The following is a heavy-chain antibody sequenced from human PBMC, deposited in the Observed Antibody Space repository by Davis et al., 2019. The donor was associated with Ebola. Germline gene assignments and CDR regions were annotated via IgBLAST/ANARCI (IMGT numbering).Heavy chain of an antibody. CDR1: GGSFSGYY. CDR3: ARGGQIQLWPGYYYGMDV. V-gene: IGHV4-59*01. CDR2: IYYSGST. D-gene: IGHD5-18*01. Sequence: MPSETLSLTCAVYGGSFSGYYWSWIRQPPGKGLEWIGYIYYSGSTNYNPSLKSRVTISVDTSKNQFSLKLSSVTAADTAVYYCARGGQIQLWPGYYYGMDVWGQGTTVTVSS. J-gene: IGHJ6*02.